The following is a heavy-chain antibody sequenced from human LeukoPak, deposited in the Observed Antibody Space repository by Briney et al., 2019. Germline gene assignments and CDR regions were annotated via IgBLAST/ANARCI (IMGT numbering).Heavy chain of an antibody. CDR3: AREPVPRSSGLQY. CDR2: IIPIFGTA. Sequence: SVKVSCKASGITFSNCTISWARHAPGQGLEWMGRIIPIFGTADYAQKFQGRVTMTTDESTNTAYMELSSLRSEDTAVYYCAREPVPRSSGLQYWGQGTPVTVSS. V-gene: IGHV1-69*05. CDR1: GITFSNCT. J-gene: IGHJ4*02. D-gene: IGHD3-22*01.